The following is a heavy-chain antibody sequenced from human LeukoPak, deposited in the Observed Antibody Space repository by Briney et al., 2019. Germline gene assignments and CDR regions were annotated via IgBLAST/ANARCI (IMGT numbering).Heavy chain of an antibody. D-gene: IGHD6-19*01. CDR1: GFTVSSNY. Sequence: QSGGSLRLSCAASGFTVSSNYMSWVRQAPGKGLEWVSVIYSGGKTYYVDSVKGRFTISRDNSKNTLYLQMNSLRVEDTAVYYCARAVAGHLHFDYWGQGTLVTVSS. V-gene: IGHV3-66*01. CDR2: IYSGGKT. J-gene: IGHJ4*02. CDR3: ARAVAGHLHFDY.